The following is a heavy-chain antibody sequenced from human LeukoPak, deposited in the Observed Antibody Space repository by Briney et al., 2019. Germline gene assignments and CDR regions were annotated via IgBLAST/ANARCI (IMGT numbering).Heavy chain of an antibody. J-gene: IGHJ4*02. V-gene: IGHV3-7*04. Sequence: AGGSLRLSCAASGFTFTTFTMNWVRQAPGKGLEWVANIKEDGSKKNYVDSVQGRFTISRDNAKNALYLQMNSLRAEDTAVYYCGREVPGGTTSLDCWGQGTLVTVSS. CDR3: GREVPGGTTSLDC. CDR1: GFTFTTFT. CDR2: IKEDGSKK. D-gene: IGHD1-26*01.